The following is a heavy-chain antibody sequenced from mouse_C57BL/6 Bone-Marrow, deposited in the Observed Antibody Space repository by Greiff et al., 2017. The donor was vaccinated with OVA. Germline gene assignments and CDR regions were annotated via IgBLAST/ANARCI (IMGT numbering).Heavy chain of an antibody. J-gene: IGHJ2*01. CDR3: ARMPY. V-gene: IGHV1-69*01. CDR1: GYTFTSYW. D-gene: IGHD6-1*01. CDR2: IDPSDSYT. Sequence: VQLQQPGAELVMPGASVKLSCKASGYTFTSYWMHWVKQRPGQGLEWIGEIDPSDSYTNYNQKFKGKSTLTVAKSSSTAYMQLSSLTAEDSAVYYWARMPYWGQGTTLTVSS.